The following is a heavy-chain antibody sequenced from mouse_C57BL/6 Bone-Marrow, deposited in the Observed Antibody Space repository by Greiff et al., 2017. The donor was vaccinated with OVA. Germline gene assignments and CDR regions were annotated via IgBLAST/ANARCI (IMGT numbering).Heavy chain of an antibody. V-gene: IGHV1-50*01. CDR3: ARSGTGTSYFDY. D-gene: IGHD4-1*01. CDR2: IDPSDSYT. CDR1: GYTFTSYW. J-gene: IGHJ2*01. Sequence: QVQLQQPGAELVKPGASVKLSCKASGYTFTSYWMQWVKQRPGQGLEWIGEIDPSDSYTNYNQKFKGKATLTVDTSSSTAYMQLSSLTSEDSAVYYCARSGTGTSYFDYWGQGTTLTVSS.